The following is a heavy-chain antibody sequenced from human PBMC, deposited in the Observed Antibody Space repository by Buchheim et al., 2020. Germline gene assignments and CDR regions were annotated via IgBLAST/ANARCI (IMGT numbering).Heavy chain of an antibody. V-gene: IGHV4-31*03. CDR2: IYYSGST. J-gene: IGHJ4*02. CDR1: GGSISSGGYY. Sequence: QVQLQESGPGLVKPSQTLSLTCTVSGGSISSGGYYWSCIRQPPGKGLEWIGYIYYSGSTYYNPSLKRRVTISVDTSKNQFAQKLSSVTAADTDVYYWARSRITMVRGVNDWGQGTL. CDR3: ARSRITMVRGVND. D-gene: IGHD3-10*01.